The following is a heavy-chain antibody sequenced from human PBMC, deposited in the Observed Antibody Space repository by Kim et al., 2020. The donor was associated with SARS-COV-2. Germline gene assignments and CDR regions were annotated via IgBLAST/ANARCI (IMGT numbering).Heavy chain of an antibody. CDR2: IYYSGST. D-gene: IGHD3-10*01. V-gene: IGHV4-31*03. Sequence: SETLSLTCTVSGGSISSGGYYWSWIRQHPGKGLEWIGYIYYSGSTYYNPSLKSRVTISVDTSKNQFSLKLSSVTAADTAVYYCARDLRGPTYGSGSSHGMDVWGQGTTVTVSS. CDR1: GGSISSGGYY. CDR3: ARDLRGPTYGSGSSHGMDV. J-gene: IGHJ6*02.